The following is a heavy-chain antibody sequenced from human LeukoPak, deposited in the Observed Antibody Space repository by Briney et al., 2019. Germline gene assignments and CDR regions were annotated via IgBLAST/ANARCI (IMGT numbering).Heavy chain of an antibody. Sequence: GGSLRLSCAASGFTFRNYAMTWVRQAPGKGLDWVALIGARDGRTYYADPVKGRYTISRDNFKNTLYLQMNSLRAEDTAIYYCAKGLYDYALDVWGQGTAVTVSS. CDR2: IGARDGRT. V-gene: IGHV3-23*01. CDR3: AKGLYDYALDV. J-gene: IGHJ6*02. CDR1: GFTFRNYA.